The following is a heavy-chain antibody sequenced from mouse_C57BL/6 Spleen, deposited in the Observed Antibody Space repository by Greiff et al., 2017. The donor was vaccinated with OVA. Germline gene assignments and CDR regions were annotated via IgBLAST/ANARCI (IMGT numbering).Heavy chain of an antibody. CDR3: ARQDYYGSSSYYYAMDY. CDR2: IYPGSGST. J-gene: IGHJ4*01. CDR1: GYTFTSYW. Sequence: QVQLQQPGAELVKPGASVKMSCKASGYTFTSYWITWVKQRPGQGLEWIGDIYPGSGSTNYNEKFKSKATLTVDTSSSTAYMQLSSLTSEDSAVYYCARQDYYGSSSYYYAMDYWGQGTSVTVSS. V-gene: IGHV1-55*01. D-gene: IGHD1-1*01.